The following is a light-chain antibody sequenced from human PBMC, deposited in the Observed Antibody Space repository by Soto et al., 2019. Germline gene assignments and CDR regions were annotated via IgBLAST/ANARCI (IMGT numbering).Light chain of an antibody. CDR1: SYNIGSNY. V-gene: IGLV1-47*01. CDR3: AAWDDSLSGPGV. J-gene: IGLJ2*01. CDR2: RNN. Sequence: QSVLTQPPSASGTPGQRGTISCSGSSYNIGSNYVYWYQQLPGTAPKLLLYRNNQRPSGVPDRFSGSKSGTSASLAISGLRSEDEADYYCAAWDDSLSGPGVFGGGAKLTVL.